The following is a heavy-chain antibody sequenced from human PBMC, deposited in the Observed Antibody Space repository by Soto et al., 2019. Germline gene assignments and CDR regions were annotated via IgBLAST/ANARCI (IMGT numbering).Heavy chain of an antibody. Sequence: QVQLVESGGGEVQPGTSLRLSCEASGFIFSDNGMHWVRQVPGKGLEWVALVSHDGRKTFYADSVKGRLTIYRDNSKNTVYLHMSNLRPEDTAVYQCAKDLRQGASGATVYGMDAWGQGTTVTVSS. CDR1: GFIFSDNG. CDR3: AKDLRQGASGATVYGMDA. J-gene: IGHJ6*02. V-gene: IGHV3-30*18. D-gene: IGHD5-12*01. CDR2: VSHDGRKT.